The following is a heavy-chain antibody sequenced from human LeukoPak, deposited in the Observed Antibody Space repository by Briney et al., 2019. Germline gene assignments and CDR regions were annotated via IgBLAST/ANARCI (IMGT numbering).Heavy chain of an antibody. V-gene: IGHV3-74*01. CDR2: INSDGSST. CDR1: GFTFDDYA. J-gene: IGHJ4*02. CDR3: ATSRTFDY. D-gene: IGHD2-8*01. Sequence: GGSLRLSCAASGFTFDDYAMHWVRQAPGKGLVWVPRINSDGSSTSYADSVKGRFTISRDNAKNTVYLQMNSLRAEDTAVYYCATSRTFDYWGQGTPVTVSS.